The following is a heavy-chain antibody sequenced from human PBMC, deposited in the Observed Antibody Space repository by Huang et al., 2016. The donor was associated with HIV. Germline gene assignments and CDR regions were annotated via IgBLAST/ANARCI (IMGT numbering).Heavy chain of an antibody. D-gene: IGHD4-17*01. Sequence: VESGGDAVQSGRSLSLSCRGSGFIFNDFAIKWFRQCPRKGVEGVGVVRSIALGGAAKSAPDVKDRFSVSRDEAKNVAFLQMENLQVDDTAVYYCSPTGDDYFYYYMDVWGNGTTVIVS. V-gene: IGHV3-49*03. CDR3: SPTGDDYFYYYMDV. CDR2: VRSIALGGAA. CDR1: GFIFNDFA. J-gene: IGHJ6*03.